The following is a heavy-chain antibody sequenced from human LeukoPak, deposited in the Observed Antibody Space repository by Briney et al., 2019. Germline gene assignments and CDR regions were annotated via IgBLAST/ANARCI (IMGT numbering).Heavy chain of an antibody. CDR2: MNPNSGNT. V-gene: IGHV1-8*01. D-gene: IGHD2-2*02. CDR3: ATLPRNIVVVPAAISDY. CDR1: GYTFTSYD. Sequence: ASVKVSCKASGYTFTSYDINWVRQATGQGLEWMGWMNPNSGNTGYAQKFQGRVTMTRNTSISTAYMELSSLRSEDTAVYCCATLPRNIVVVPAAISDYWGQGTLVTVSS. J-gene: IGHJ4*02.